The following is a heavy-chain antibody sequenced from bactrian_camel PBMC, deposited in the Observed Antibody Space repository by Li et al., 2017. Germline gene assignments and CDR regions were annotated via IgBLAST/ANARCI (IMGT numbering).Heavy chain of an antibody. CDR1: GFTFSTYD. Sequence: VQLVESGGGLVQPGGSLRLSCAASGFTFSTYDMSWVRQAPEKGLEWVSGTNSGGDSTYYAESVKGRFTISRDNAKNTLYLQMNSLKPEDTAMYYCAADEELVARCPEVLSYWGQGTQVTVS. CDR3: AADEELVARCPEVLSY. D-gene: IGHD2*01. CDR2: TNSGGDST. J-gene: IGHJ4*01. V-gene: IGHV3S40*01.